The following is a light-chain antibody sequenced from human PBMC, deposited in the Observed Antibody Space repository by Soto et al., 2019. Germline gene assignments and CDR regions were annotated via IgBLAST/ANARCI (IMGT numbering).Light chain of an antibody. CDR1: SSDVGGYNF. V-gene: IGLV2-8*01. CDR3: SSYTSSSTWV. J-gene: IGLJ3*02. Sequence: QSALTQPPSASGSPGQSVTISCTGTSSDVGGYNFVSWYQQHPGKAPKLIIYEVTKRPSGVPDRFSGSRSGNTASLTISGLQAEDEADYYCSSYTSSSTWVFGGGTQLTVL. CDR2: EVT.